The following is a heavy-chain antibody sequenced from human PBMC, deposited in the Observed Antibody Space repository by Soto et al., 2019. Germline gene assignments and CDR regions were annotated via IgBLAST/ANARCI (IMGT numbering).Heavy chain of an antibody. CDR2: IYYSGST. V-gene: IGHV4-59*08. CDR3: ARALDCSGGSCYPIFDY. Sequence: SETLSLTCTVSGGSIISYYWSWIRQPPGKGLEWIGYIYYSGSTNYNPSLKSRVTISVDTSKSQFSLKLSSVTAADTAVYYCARALDCSGGSCYPIFDYWGQGTLVTVS. D-gene: IGHD2-15*01. J-gene: IGHJ4*02. CDR1: GGSIISYY.